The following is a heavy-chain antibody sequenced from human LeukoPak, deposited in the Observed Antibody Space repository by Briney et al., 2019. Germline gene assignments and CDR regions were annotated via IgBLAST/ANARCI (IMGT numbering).Heavy chain of an antibody. CDR3: ARGSRWLLAFDI. CDR1: GGPISSYY. CDR2: IYTSGST. V-gene: IGHV4-4*07. D-gene: IGHD6-19*01. J-gene: IGHJ3*02. Sequence: SETLSLTCTVSGGPISSYYWSWIRQPAGKGLEWIGRIYTSGSTNYNPSLKSRVTMSVDTSKNQFSLKLSSVTAADTAVYYCARGSRWLLAFDIWGQGTMVTVSS.